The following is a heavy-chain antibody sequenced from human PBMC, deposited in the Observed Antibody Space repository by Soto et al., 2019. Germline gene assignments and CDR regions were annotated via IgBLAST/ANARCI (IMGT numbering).Heavy chain of an antibody. V-gene: IGHV1-46*01. CDR1: GYTFTSYY. CDR3: ARENSGSYQRSDAFDI. D-gene: IGHD1-26*01. J-gene: IGHJ3*02. Sequence: ASVKVSCKASGYTFTSYYMHWVRQAPGQGLEWMGIINPSGGSTSYAQKFQGRVTMTRDTSTSTVYMELSSLRSEDTAVYYCARENSGSYQRSDAFDIWGQGTMVTVSS. CDR2: INPSGGST.